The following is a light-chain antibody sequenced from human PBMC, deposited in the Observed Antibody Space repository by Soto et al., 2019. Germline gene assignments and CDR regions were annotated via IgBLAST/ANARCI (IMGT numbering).Light chain of an antibody. CDR3: QQYNNWPPPWT. V-gene: IGKV3-15*01. Sequence: ETVMTQSPVTLSVSPGDRATLSCRASESVSSNLAWYQQKPGQAPRLLIYGASTRATGIPARFSGGGSGTDFTLTISSLQSEDFAVYYCQQYNNWPPPWTFGQGTKVDIK. J-gene: IGKJ1*01. CDR2: GAS. CDR1: ESVSSN.